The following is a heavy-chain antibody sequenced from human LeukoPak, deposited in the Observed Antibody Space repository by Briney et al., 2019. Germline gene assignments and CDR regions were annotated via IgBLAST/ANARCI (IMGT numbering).Heavy chain of an antibody. CDR1: GFTFSSYA. V-gene: IGHV3-23*01. D-gene: IGHD6-6*01. CDR2: ISGSGAST. Sequence: GGSLRLSCAASGFTFSSYAMSWVRQAPGKGLEWVSVISGSGASTYNADSVKSRFTISRDNSKNTLYLQTNSLRAEDTAVYYCAKGVATRPLYYFDYWGQGTLVTVSS. CDR3: AKGVATRPLYYFDY. J-gene: IGHJ4*02.